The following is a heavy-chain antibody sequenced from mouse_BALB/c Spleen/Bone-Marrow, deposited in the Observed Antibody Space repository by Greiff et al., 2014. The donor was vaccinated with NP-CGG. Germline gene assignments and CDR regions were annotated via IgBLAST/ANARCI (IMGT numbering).Heavy chain of an antibody. V-gene: IGHV2-3*01. J-gene: IGHJ2*01. CDR2: IWGDGST. Sequence: VQGVESGPGLVAPSQSLSITCTVSGFSLTSYGVSWVRQPPGKGLEWLGVIWGDGSTNYHSALISRLSISKDNSKSQIFLKLXXLQXXDTATYYCAKANWAPFDYWGQGTTLTVSS. CDR3: AKANWAPFDY. CDR1: GFSLTSYG. D-gene: IGHD4-1*01.